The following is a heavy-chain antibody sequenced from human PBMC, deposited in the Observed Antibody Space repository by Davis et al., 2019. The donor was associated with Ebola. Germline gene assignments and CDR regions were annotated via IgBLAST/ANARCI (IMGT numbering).Heavy chain of an antibody. V-gene: IGHV3-15*01. D-gene: IGHD3-3*01. CDR1: GFSFSHTW. J-gene: IGHJ4*02. CDR3: TTIDFWNDNPDF. CDR2: IRSKTDGGTT. Sequence: PGGSLRLSCAASGFSFSHTWMTWIRQAPGKGLECVGRIRSKTDGGTTDYATFVKGRFIVSRDDSENTLYLQMSSLRTEDTAVYYCTTIDFWNDNPDFWGQGTLVTVSS.